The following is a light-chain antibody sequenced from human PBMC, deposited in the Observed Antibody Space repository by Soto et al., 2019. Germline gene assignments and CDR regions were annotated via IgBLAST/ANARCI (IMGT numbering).Light chain of an antibody. CDR1: SSDVGGYNY. CDR3: SSYTSSNTLVV. Sequence: QSAMTQPASVSGSPGQSITISCTGTSSDVGGYNYVSLYQHYPGKAPKLMIYDVSTRPSRVSDRFSGSKSGNTASLTISGLHTEDEADYYCSSYTSSNTLVVFGGGTKVTVL. J-gene: IGLJ2*01. V-gene: IGLV2-14*03. CDR2: DVS.